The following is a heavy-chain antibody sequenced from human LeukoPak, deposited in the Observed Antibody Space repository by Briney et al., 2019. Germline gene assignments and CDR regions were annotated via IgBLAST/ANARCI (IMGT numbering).Heavy chain of an antibody. CDR3: AKSPCSGGSCYSLFGWFDP. CDR1: GFTFSSYA. CDR2: ISGSGGST. Sequence: GGSLRLSCAASGFTFSSYAMSWARQAPGKGLEWVSAISGSGGSTYYADSVKGRFTISRDNSKNTLYLQMNSLRAEDTAVYYCAKSPCSGGSCYSLFGWFDPWGQGTLVTVSS. D-gene: IGHD2-15*01. J-gene: IGHJ5*02. V-gene: IGHV3-23*01.